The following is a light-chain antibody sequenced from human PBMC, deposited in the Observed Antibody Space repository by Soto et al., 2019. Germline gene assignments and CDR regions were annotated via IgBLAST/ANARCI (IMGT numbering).Light chain of an antibody. V-gene: IGKV3-15*01. J-gene: IGKJ1*01. CDR1: QSVSSN. Sequence: EIVMTQSPATLSVSPGERATLSCRASQSVSSNLAWYQQKPGQAPRLLIYGASTRATGIPARFSGSGSGTEFTLTISSLPSEAFEVYSCQQYNNWPSWTFGQGTKVEIK. CDR3: QQYNNWPSWT. CDR2: GAS.